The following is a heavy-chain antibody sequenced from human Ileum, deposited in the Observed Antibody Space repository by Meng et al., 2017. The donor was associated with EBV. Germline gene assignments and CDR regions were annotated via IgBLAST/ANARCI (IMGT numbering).Heavy chain of an antibody. CDR1: GDSVSTNSAA. Sequence: QLQLQQSGPGLVQPSQTLSLTCAISGDSVSTNSAAWTWIRQSPSRGLEWLGRTYYRSKWYNEYAVSVKSRITINADTSKNQFSLQLNSVTPEDTAVYYCARGARLAPFNYWGQGTLVTVSS. D-gene: IGHD6-19*01. CDR2: TYYRSKWYN. J-gene: IGHJ4*02. V-gene: IGHV6-1*01. CDR3: ARGARLAPFNY.